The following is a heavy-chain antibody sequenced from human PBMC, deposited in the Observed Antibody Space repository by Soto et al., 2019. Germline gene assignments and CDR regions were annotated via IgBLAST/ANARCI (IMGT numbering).Heavy chain of an antibody. V-gene: IGHV3-23*01. CDR3: AIVNLFGSGRYYAEYSYYGMDV. CDR1: GFTFRSYA. J-gene: IGHJ6*02. Sequence: DVQLLESGGGLVQPGGSLRLSCAASGFTFRSYAMSWVRQAPGKGLEWVSAISGSGGSTYYADSVKGRFTISRENSKNTLYLQVNSLSASDTAVYYCAIVNLFGSGRYYAEYSYYGMDVWGPGTTVTVSS. CDR2: ISGSGGST. D-gene: IGHD3-10*01.